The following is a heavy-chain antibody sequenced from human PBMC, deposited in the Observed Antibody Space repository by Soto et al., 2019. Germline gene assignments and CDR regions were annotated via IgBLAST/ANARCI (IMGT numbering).Heavy chain of an antibody. J-gene: IGHJ5*02. V-gene: IGHV3-64*04. Sequence: GESLRLSCSASGFTFSSYAMHWVRQAPGKGLEYVSAISSNGGSTYYADSVKGRFTISRDNSKNSLYLQMNSLRAEDTAVYYCARSAYDSSGYYYEDLSWFDPWGQGTLVTVSS. CDR1: GFTFSSYA. CDR3: ARSAYDSSGYYYEDLSWFDP. CDR2: ISSNGGST. D-gene: IGHD3-22*01.